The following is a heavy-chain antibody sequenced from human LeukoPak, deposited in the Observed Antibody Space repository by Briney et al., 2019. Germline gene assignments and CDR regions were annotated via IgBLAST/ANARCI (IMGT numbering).Heavy chain of an antibody. CDR3: EREYGSVLGDY. CDR1: GVTFSSNG. CDR2: VWFDGSNK. J-gene: IGHJ4*02. D-gene: IGHD3-10*01. V-gene: IGHV3-33*08. Sequence: GGSLRLSCAASGVTFSSNGMHWVRQAPGQGLEWVAVVWFDGSNKYYADSVKGRFTISRDNSKNTLYLQMNSLRAEDTAVYYCEREYGSVLGDYWGQGTLVTVSS.